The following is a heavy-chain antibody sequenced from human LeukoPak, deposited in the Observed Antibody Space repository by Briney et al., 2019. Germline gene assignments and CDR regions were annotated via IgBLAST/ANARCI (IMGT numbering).Heavy chain of an antibody. D-gene: IGHD3-22*01. CDR1: GFTFSSYA. V-gene: IGHV3-23*01. J-gene: IGHJ1*01. CDR3: AKDSYYYDRSAYYGPEYFQH. CDR2: ISGSGGST. Sequence: GGSLRLSCAAPGFTFSSYAMSWVRQAPGKGLDWVSAISGSGGSTYFADSVKGRFTISRDNSKNTLYLQMNSLRAEDTAVYYCAKDSYYYDRSAYYGPEYFQHWGQGTLVTVSS.